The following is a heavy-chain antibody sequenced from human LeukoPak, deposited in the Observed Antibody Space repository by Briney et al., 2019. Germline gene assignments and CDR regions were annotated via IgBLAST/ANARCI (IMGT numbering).Heavy chain of an antibody. CDR2: IYYSGNT. J-gene: IGHJ5*02. V-gene: IGHV4-59*01. CDR1: GGSISSYY. D-gene: IGHD2-15*01. Sequence: SETLSLTCTVSGGSISSYYWSWIRQPPGKGLEWIGYIYYSGNTNYNPSLKSRVTISVDTSKKQFSLRLSSVTAADTAVYYCARCSGGSCSWFDPWGQGTLVTVSS. CDR3: ARCSGGSCSWFDP.